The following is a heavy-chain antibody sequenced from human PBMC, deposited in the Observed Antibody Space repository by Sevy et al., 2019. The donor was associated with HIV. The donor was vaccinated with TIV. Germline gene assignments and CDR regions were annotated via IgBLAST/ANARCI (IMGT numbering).Heavy chain of an antibody. Sequence: SETLSLTCTVSGGSISYSNYYWGWIRQPPGKGLKWIGSIYYSGSTYYNPSLKSRVIISVDTSKNQFSLKLSSVTAADTAVYYCARAYGSGSYFGYYGMDVWGQGTTVTVSS. CDR2: IYYSGST. V-gene: IGHV4-39*01. CDR1: GGSISYSNYY. CDR3: ARAYGSGSYFGYYGMDV. D-gene: IGHD3-10*01. J-gene: IGHJ6*02.